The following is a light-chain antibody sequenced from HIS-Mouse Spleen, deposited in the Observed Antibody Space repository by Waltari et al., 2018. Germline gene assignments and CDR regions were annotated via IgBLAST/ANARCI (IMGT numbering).Light chain of an antibody. Sequence: QSALTQPASVSGSPGQSITISCTGTSSDVGSYNLVSWYQQPPGKAPKLMIYEGSKRSSGVSNRCSGSKSGNTASLTISGLQAEDEADYYCCSYAGSSTYWVFGGGTKLTVL. J-gene: IGLJ3*02. CDR3: CSYAGSSTYWV. CDR1: SSDVGSYNL. CDR2: EGS. V-gene: IGLV2-23*01.